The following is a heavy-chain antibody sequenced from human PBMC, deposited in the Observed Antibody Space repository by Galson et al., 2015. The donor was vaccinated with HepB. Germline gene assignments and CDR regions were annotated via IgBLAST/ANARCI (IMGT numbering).Heavy chain of an antibody. CDR2: INPNSGGT. CDR1: GYTFTGYY. D-gene: IGHD6-13*01. Sequence: SVKVSCKASGYTFTGYYMHWVRQAPGQGLEWMGWINPNSGGTNYAQKFQGRVTMTRDTSISTAYMELSRLRSDDTAVYYCARELIAAAGSDSDYWGQGTLVTVSS. CDR3: ARELIAAAGSDSDY. J-gene: IGHJ4*02. V-gene: IGHV1-2*02.